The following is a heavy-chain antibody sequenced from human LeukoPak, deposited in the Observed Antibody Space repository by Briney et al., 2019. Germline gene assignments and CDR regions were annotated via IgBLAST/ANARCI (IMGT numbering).Heavy chain of an antibody. CDR1: GFTFSSYE. D-gene: IGHD4-17*01. CDR2: ISSSGSTI. CDR3: ARERGDYAFDY. V-gene: IGHV3-48*03. J-gene: IGHJ4*02. Sequence: GGSLRLSCAASGFTFSSYEANWVRQAPGKGLEWVSYISSSGSTIYYADSVKGRFTISRDNAKNSLHLQMNSLRAEDTAVYYCARERGDYAFDYWGQGTLVTVSS.